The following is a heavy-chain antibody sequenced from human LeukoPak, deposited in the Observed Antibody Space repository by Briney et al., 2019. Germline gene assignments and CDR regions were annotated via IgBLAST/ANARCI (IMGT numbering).Heavy chain of an antibody. CDR2: IGAAAST. V-gene: IGHV3-23*01. CDR1: GFTFSSYA. CDR3: AKGTEYSSSWYKEALDY. D-gene: IGHD6-13*01. Sequence: GGSLRLSCTASGFTFSSYAMSWVRQAPGKGGEWVSVIGAAASTSYADSVKGRFTISRDNSQNTLYLQMNSLRAEDAAVYYCAKGTEYSSSWYKEALDYWGQGALVTVSS. J-gene: IGHJ4*02.